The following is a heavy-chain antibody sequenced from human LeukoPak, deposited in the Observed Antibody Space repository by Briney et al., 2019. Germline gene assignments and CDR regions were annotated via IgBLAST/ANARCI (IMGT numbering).Heavy chain of an antibody. D-gene: IGHD3-16*01. CDR3: ARRAGAYTHPYDY. Sequence: ASLKVSCKASGYTFTSYAINWVRQAPGQGREWMGWMNPNSDNTGYAQKFQGRVTMTRNTSISTAYMELSSLRAEDTAVYYCARRAGAYTHPYDYWGQGTLVTVS. J-gene: IGHJ4*02. V-gene: IGHV1-8*01. CDR2: MNPNSDNT. CDR1: GYTFTSYA.